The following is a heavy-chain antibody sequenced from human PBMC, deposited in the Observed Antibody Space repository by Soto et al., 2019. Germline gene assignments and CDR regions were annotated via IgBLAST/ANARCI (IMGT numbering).Heavy chain of an antibody. CDR3: ARRPYFAGSGSLDYFDY. J-gene: IGHJ4*02. CDR1: GGSISSGDVY. Sequence: QVKLQESGPGLVKPSQTLSLTCTVSGGSISSGDVYWSWIRQAPGKGLEWIGYIYRSGSTKYNPSLKSRLTISVDTSKNQFSRDLSSVTAADTAVYYCARRPYFAGSGSLDYFDYWGQGTLVTVSS. V-gene: IGHV4-30-4*01. D-gene: IGHD3-10*01. CDR2: IYRSGST.